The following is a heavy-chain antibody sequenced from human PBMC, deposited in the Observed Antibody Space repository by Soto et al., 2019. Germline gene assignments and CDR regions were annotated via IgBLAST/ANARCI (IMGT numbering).Heavy chain of an antibody. CDR3: AGQPTVTTLGWFDP. J-gene: IGHJ5*02. V-gene: IGHV4-39*01. Sequence: SETLSLTCTVSGGSISSSSYYWGWIRQPPGKGLEWIGSIYYSGSTYYNPSLKSRVTISVDTSKNQFSLKLCSVTAADTAVYYCAGQPTVTTLGWFDPWGQGTLVTVSS. D-gene: IGHD4-4*01. CDR2: IYYSGST. CDR1: GGSISSSSYY.